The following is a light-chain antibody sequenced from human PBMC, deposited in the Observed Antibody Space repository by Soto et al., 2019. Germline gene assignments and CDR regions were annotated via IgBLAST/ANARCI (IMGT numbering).Light chain of an antibody. CDR1: SSDVGGYNY. V-gene: IGLV2-11*01. CDR3: CSYAGSYTFPYV. J-gene: IGLJ1*01. CDR2: DVS. Sequence: SALTQPRSVSGSPGQSVTISCTGTSSDVGGYNYVSWYQQHPGKAPKLMVYDVSKRPSEVPDRFSGSKSGNTASLTISGLQAEDEADYYCCSYAGSYTFPYVFGTGTKVTVL.